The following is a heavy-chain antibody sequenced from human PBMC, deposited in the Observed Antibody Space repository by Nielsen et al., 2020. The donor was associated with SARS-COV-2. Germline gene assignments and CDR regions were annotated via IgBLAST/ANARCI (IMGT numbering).Heavy chain of an antibody. J-gene: IGHJ6*03. D-gene: IGHD6-13*01. Sequence: SETLSLTCTVSGGSISSYYWSWIRQPPGKGLEWIGYIYYSGSTNYNPSLKSRVTISVDTSKNQFSLKLSSVTAADTAVYYCARVPPAFGHSSSWYSVKTGYYYYYYMDVWGKGTTVTVSS. CDR2: IYYSGST. V-gene: IGHV4-59*01. CDR1: GGSISSYY. CDR3: ARVPPAFGHSSSWYSVKTGYYYYYYMDV.